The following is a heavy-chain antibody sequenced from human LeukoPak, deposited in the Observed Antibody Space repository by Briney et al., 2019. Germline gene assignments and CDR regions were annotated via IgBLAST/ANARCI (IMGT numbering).Heavy chain of an antibody. D-gene: IGHD6-6*01. J-gene: IGHJ5*01. CDR2: IYYTGST. V-gene: IGHV4-61*01. CDR3: ARLATPSTMAARGRSWFES. CDR1: GASISSSSSY. Sequence: KSSETLSLTCTVSGASISSSSSYWSWVRQPPGKGLEWIGYIYYTGSTNYNPALKSRVTISADTSKNQFSLKLNSVTAADTAVYYCARLATPSTMAARGRSWFESWGQGTLVTVSS.